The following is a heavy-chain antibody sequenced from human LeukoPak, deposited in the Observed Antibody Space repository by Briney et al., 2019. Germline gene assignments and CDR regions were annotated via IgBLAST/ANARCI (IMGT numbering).Heavy chain of an antibody. CDR1: GFTFSSCC. CDR2: LNNDGSRR. V-gene: IGHV3-74*01. CDR3: ATGNSHGFDI. J-gene: IGHJ3*02. Sequence: GGSLRLSCAASGFTFSSCCMHWVRQAPGKGLVLVSCLNNDGSRRRYADSVMGRFTISRDNAKNTLYLQMNSLSAEDPAVYYCATGNSHGFDIWGQGTMVTVSS.